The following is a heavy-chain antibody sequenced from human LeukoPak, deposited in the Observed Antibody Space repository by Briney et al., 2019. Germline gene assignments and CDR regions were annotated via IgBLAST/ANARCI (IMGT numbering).Heavy chain of an antibody. Sequence: GGSLRLSCAASGFTFSNAWMSWVRQAPGKGLEWVGRIKSKTDGGTTDYAAPVKGRFTISRDDSKNTLYRQMNSLTTEDTAVYYRGNTAMVTRWGQGTLVTVSS. CDR1: GFTFSNAW. CDR2: IKSKTDGGTT. J-gene: IGHJ4*02. D-gene: IGHD5-18*01. CDR3: GNTAMVTR. V-gene: IGHV3-15*01.